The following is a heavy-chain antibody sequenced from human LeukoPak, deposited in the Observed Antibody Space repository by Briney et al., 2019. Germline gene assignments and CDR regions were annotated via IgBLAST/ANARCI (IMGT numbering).Heavy chain of an antibody. D-gene: IGHD5-12*01. CDR2: INEGGNEK. CDR3: ARLSLSASDWCYYY. CDR1: GFTFSAYW. Sequence: GGSLRLSCAASGFTFSAYWVRWVRQAPGKGLEWVASINEGGNEKYHVDSVKGRFTVSRDNAKNSLYLQMNSLRTEDTAVYYWARLSLSASDWCYYYWGQGTLVTVSS. J-gene: IGHJ4*02. V-gene: IGHV3-7*01.